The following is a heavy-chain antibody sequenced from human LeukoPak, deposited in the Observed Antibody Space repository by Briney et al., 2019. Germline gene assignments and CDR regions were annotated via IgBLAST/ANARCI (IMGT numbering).Heavy chain of an antibody. CDR3: ARFGRFVGFANWFDP. CDR1: GGSISSYY. Sequence: SETLSLTCTVSGGSISSYYWSWIRQPPGKGLEWIGYIYYSGSTNYNPSLKSRATISVDTSKNQFSLKLSSVTAADTAVYYCARFGRFVGFANWFDPWGQGTLVTVSS. V-gene: IGHV4-59*01. D-gene: IGHD2-15*01. CDR2: IYYSGST. J-gene: IGHJ5*02.